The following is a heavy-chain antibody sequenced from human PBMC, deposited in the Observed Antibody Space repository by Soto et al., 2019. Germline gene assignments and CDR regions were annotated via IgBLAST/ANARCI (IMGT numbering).Heavy chain of an antibody. D-gene: IGHD3-10*01. J-gene: IGHJ6*02. CDR3: AKDLKWITMVGGVIRSYGMDV. CDR2: ISYDGSNK. V-gene: IGHV3-30*18. CDR1: GFTFSSYG. Sequence: QVQLVESGGGVVQPGRSLRLSCAASGFTFSSYGMHWVRQAPGKGLEWVAVISYDGSNKYYADSVKGRFTISRDNSKNTLYLQINSLSAEDTAVYYCAKDLKWITMVGGVIRSYGMDVWGQGTTVTVSS.